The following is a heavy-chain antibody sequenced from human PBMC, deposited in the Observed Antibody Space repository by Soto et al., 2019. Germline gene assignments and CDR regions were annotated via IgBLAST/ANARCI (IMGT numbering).Heavy chain of an antibody. CDR1: GGSISSGGYY. J-gene: IGHJ4*02. V-gene: IGHV4-31*03. D-gene: IGHD6-19*01. CDR3: ASQASGWYPDY. CDR2: IFDSGTT. Sequence: QVQLQESGPGLVKPSQTLSLTCTVSGGSISSGGYYVSWLRQHPGKGLEWIGYIFDSGTTYYNPSLKSRVTISVDPSKSQFSLRLTSVTATDTAVYYCASQASGWYPDYWGQGTLVTVSS.